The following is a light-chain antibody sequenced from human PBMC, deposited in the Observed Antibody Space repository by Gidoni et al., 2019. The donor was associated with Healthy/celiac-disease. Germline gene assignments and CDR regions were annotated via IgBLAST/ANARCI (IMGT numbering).Light chain of an antibody. Sequence: DIQMTQSPSTLSASVGDRVTITCRASQSISSWLTWYQQKPGKAPKLMIYKASSLESGVPSRFSGSGSGTEFTLTISSLQPDDFATYYCQQYNSYSLTFGGGTKVEIK. CDR1: QSISSW. CDR3: QQYNSYSLT. CDR2: KAS. J-gene: IGKJ4*01. V-gene: IGKV1-5*03.